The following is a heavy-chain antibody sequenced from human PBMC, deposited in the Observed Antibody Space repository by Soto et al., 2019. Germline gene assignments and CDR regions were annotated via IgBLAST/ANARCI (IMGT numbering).Heavy chain of an antibody. D-gene: IGHD1-1*01. CDR3: ARDEDQPNDDYYFDY. CDR2: IIPILGIA. Sequence: QVQLVQSGAEVKKPGSSVKVSCKASGGTFSSYTISWVRQAPGQGLEWMGRIIPILGIANYAQKFQGRVTITADKSTSTAYMELSSLRSEDTAVYYCARDEDQPNDDYYFDYWGQGTLVTVSS. V-gene: IGHV1-69*08. J-gene: IGHJ4*02. CDR1: GGTFSSYT.